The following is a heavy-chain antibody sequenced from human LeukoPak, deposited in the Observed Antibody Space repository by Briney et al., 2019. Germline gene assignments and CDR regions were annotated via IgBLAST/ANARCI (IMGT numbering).Heavy chain of an antibody. CDR1: GFSFSSYE. CDR2: ISSSGSAI. J-gene: IGHJ2*01. Sequence: GGSLRLSCAASGFSFSSYEMNWVRQAPGKGLEWVSYISSSGSAIYSAASVKGRSTISRDNAKNSLYLQMNSLRAEDTAVYYCARGQYCTNGVCTDYWYFDLWAVAPWSLSPQ. CDR3: ARGQYCTNGVCTDYWYFDL. D-gene: IGHD2-8*01. V-gene: IGHV3-48*03.